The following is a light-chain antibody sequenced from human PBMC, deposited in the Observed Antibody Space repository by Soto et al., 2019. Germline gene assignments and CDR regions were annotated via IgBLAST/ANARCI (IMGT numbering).Light chain of an antibody. CDR1: QSVSSY. CDR2: DVS. V-gene: IGKV3-20*01. J-gene: IGKJ5*01. CDR3: QQYGRSPT. Sequence: EIVLTQSPATLSLSPGERATLSCRASQSVSSYLAWYQQKPGQAPRPLIYDVSSRATGVPDRFSGSGSATDFTLTISSLEPEDFAVYYCQQYGRSPTFGQGTRLEIK.